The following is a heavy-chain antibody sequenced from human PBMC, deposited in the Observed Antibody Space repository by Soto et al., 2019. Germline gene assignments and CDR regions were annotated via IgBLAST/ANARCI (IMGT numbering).Heavy chain of an antibody. J-gene: IGHJ6*02. CDR3: ARSPDCSSTSCYPDGMDV. V-gene: IGHV3-48*03. CDR2: ISSSGSTI. D-gene: IGHD2-2*01. CDR1: GFTFSSYE. Sequence: PGGSLRLSCAASGFTFSSYEMNWVRQAPGKGLEWVSYISSSGSTIYYADSVKGRFTISRDNAKNSLYLQMNSLRAEDTAVYYCARSPDCSSTSCYPDGMDVWGQGTTV.